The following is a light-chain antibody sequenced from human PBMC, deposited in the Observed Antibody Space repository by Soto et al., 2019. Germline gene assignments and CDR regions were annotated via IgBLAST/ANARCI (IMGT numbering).Light chain of an antibody. J-gene: IGKJ1*01. V-gene: IGKV1-5*03. CDR3: QHYNSYSEA. Sequence: DIQMTQSPSTLSGSVGDRVTITCRDSQTISSWLAWYQQKPGKAPKLMIYKASTLTSGVPSRFSGSGSGTDFTLTISSLQPDDFETYYCQHYNSYSEAFGQGTKVDIK. CDR1: QTISSW. CDR2: KAS.